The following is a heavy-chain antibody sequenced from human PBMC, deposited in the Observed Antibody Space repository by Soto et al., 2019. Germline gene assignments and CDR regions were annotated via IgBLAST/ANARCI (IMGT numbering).Heavy chain of an antibody. CDR3: ARGYCSGGSCFAGMDV. D-gene: IGHD2-15*01. CDR2: IIPIFGTA. V-gene: IGHV1-69*05. J-gene: IGHJ6*02. CDR1: GGTFSSYA. Sequence: SVKVSCKASGGTFSSYAISWVRQAPGQGLEWMGGIIPIFGTAKYSQKFQGRVTITRDTSASTAYMELSSLRSEDTAVYYCARGYCSGGSCFAGMDVWGQGTTVTVSS.